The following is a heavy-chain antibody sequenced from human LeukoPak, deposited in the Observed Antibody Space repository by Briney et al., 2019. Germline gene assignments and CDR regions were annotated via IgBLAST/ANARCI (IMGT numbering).Heavy chain of an antibody. V-gene: IGHV3-7*01. Sequence: GGSLRFSCATSGFTFSLYWMNWVRQAPGKGLEWVANIKEDGSKKYYVESVKGRFTISRDNAKNSVFLQMNTLRADDTAIYCCARATRDDFGDVHDAFDVWGQGTMVAVSS. D-gene: IGHD4-17*01. J-gene: IGHJ3*01. CDR2: IKEDGSKK. CDR1: GFTFSLYW. CDR3: ARATRDDFGDVHDAFDV.